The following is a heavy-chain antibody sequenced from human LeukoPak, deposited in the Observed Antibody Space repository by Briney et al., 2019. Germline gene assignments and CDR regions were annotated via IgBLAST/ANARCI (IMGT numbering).Heavy chain of an antibody. Sequence: LSGGSLRLSCAASGFTFSGSAMHWVRQASGKGLEWVGRIRSKANSYATAYAASVKGRFTISRDDSKNTAYLQMNSLKTEDTAVYYCTLYRDEYFQHWGQGTLVTVSS. CDR1: GFTFSGSA. V-gene: IGHV3-73*01. D-gene: IGHD2-2*02. CDR2: IRSKANSYAT. CDR3: TLYRDEYFQH. J-gene: IGHJ1*01.